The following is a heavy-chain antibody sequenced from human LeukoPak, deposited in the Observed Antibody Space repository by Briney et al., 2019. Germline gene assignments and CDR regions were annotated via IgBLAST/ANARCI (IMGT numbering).Heavy chain of an antibody. CDR1: GFTFSSYG. V-gene: IGHV3-30*02. CDR3: AKDTPCSGGSCYSVGAFDI. D-gene: IGHD2-15*01. J-gene: IGHJ3*02. Sequence: GGSLRLSCAASGFTFSSYGMHWVRQAPGKGLEWVAFIRYDGSNKYYADSVKGRFTISRDNSKNTLYLQMNSLRAEDTAVYYCAKDTPCSGGSCYSVGAFDIWGQGTMVTVSS. CDR2: IRYDGSNK.